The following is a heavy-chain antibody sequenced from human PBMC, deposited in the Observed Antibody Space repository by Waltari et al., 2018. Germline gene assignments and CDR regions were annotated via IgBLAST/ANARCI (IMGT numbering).Heavy chain of an antibody. CDR1: GGTFSSYA. D-gene: IGHD5-18*01. V-gene: IGHV1-69*12. CDR3: AGGGISDTADTQSFDY. J-gene: IGHJ4*02. CDR2: IMPIFGTA. Sequence: QVQLVQSGAEVKKPGSSVKVSCKASGGTFSSYAISWVRQAPGQGLEWMGGIMPIFGTANYAQEFKGRVTITADESTSTANMELSSLRAEDTAVYYCAGGGISDTADTQSFDYWGQGTLVTVSS.